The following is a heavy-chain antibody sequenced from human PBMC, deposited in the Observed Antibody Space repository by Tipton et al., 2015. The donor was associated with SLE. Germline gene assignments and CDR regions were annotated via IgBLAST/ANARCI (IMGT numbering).Heavy chain of an antibody. CDR3: ALSSPTFFDY. V-gene: IGHV3-33*01. J-gene: IGHJ4*02. D-gene: IGHD6-13*01. CDR1: GFSFSSYG. CDR2: IWYDGSNK. Sequence: SGFSFSSYGMHWVRQAPGKGLEWVAVIWYDGSNKYYADSVKGRFTISRDNAKNSLYLQMNSLRAEDTAVYYCALSSPTFFDYWGQGTLVTVSS.